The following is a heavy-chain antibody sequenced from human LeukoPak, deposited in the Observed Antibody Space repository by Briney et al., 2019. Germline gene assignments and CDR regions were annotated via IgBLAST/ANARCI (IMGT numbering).Heavy chain of an antibody. D-gene: IGHD2-15*01. CDR2: IYYSGST. V-gene: IGHV4-59*08. J-gene: IGHJ4*02. CDR1: GGSISSYY. Sequence: SETLSLTCTVSGGSISSYYWSWIRQPPGKGLEWIGYIYYSGSTNYNPSLKSRVTISVDTSKNQFSLKLSSVTAADTAVYYCARQAMGYCSGGSCYGTKDFDYWGQGTLVTVSS. CDR3: ARQAMGYCSGGSCYGTKDFDY.